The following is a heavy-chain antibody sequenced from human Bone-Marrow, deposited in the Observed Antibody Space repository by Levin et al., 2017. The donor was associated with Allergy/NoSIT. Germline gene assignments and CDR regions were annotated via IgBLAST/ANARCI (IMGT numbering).Heavy chain of an antibody. D-gene: IGHD3-10*01. CDR3: ARDRGVVVRGVDY. Sequence: GGSLRLSCAASGFTFSSYAMHWVRQAPGKGLEWVAVISYDGSNKYYADSVKGRFTISRDNSKNTLYLQMNSLRAEDTAVYYCARDRGVVVRGVDYWGQGTLVTVSS. V-gene: IGHV3-30*04. CDR2: ISYDGSNK. J-gene: IGHJ4*02. CDR1: GFTFSSYA.